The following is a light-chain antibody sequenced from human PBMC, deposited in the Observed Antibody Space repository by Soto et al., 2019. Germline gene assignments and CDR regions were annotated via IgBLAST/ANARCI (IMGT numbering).Light chain of an antibody. CDR2: AAS. J-gene: IGKJ1*01. V-gene: IGKV3-20*01. CDR1: QRVSSNY. Sequence: EIVLTQSPGTLSFSPGERATLSCRARQRVSSNYLAWYQHKPGQAPRLLIYAASSRATGIPDRFSGSGSGTDFTLTISRLEPEDFAVYYCQQYGSTRWTFGQGTKVEIK. CDR3: QQYGSTRWT.